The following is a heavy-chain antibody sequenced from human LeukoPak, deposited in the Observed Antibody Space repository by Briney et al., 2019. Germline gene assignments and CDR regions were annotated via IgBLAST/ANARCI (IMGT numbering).Heavy chain of an antibody. D-gene: IGHD3-10*01. CDR3: ARTSMVRGVPFDY. J-gene: IGHJ4*02. CDR2: INPSGGST. V-gene: IGHV1-46*01. Sequence: SVKVSCKASGYTFTSYYMHWVRQAPGQGLEWMGIINPSGGSTNYAQKFQGRVTMTRDMSTSTVYMELSSLRSEDTAVYYCARTSMVRGVPFDYWGQGTLVTVSS. CDR1: GYTFTSYY.